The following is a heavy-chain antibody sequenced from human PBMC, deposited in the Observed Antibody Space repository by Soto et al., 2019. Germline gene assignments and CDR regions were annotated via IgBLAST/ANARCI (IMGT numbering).Heavy chain of an antibody. J-gene: IGHJ5*02. V-gene: IGHV4-39*01. Sequence: QLQLQESGPGLVKPSETLSLTCTVSGGSISSRCYYWGWIRQPPGKGLEWIGTIYYSGSTYYNPSLKSRVTISVDTSKNQFSLKLSSVTAADTAVYYCATSNWFDPWGQGTLVTVSS. CDR2: IYYSGST. CDR3: ATSNWFDP. CDR1: GGSISSRCYY.